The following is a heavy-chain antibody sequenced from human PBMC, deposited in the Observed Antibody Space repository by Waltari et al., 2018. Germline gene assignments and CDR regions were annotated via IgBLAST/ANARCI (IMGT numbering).Heavy chain of an antibody. CDR2: INPSGGST. CDR1: GYTFTSYY. Sequence: QVQLVQSGAEVKKPGASVKVSCKASGYTFTSYYMHWVRQAPGQGLEWMGIINPSGGSTSYVQKFQGRVTMTSDTSTSTGYMELSSLRSEDTAVYYCARVAGGRARAYQDWGQGTLVTVSS. V-gene: IGHV1-46*03. CDR3: ARVAGGRARAYQD. J-gene: IGHJ4*02. D-gene: IGHD2-2*01.